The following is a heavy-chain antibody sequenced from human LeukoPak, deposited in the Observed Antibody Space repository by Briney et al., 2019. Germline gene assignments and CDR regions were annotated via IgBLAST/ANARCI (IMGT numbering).Heavy chain of an antibody. CDR1: GYTFTSYG. V-gene: IGHV1-18*01. CDR3: ARGRGDYGEVWFDP. D-gene: IGHD4-17*01. J-gene: IGHJ5*02. Sequence: ASVKVFCKASGYTFTSYGISWVRQAPGQGLEWMGWISAYNGNTNYAQKLQGRVTMTTDTSTSTAYMELRSLRSDDTAVYYCARGRGDYGEVWFDPWGQGTLVTVSS. CDR2: ISAYNGNT.